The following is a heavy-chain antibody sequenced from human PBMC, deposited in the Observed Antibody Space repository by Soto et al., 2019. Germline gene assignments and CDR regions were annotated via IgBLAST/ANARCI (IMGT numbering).Heavy chain of an antibody. J-gene: IGHJ4*02. CDR2: IDHSGTNT. V-gene: IGHV3-23*05. Sequence: PGGSLRISCAASGFYPMTWVRQAPGTGLEWVSTIDHSGTNTHYADSVKGRFTISRDSSRNTVHLQMNSLRAADTALYYCVAWASAHFDYWGQGTPVTVSS. CDR3: VAWASAHFDY. D-gene: IGHD3-16*01. CDR1: GFYP.